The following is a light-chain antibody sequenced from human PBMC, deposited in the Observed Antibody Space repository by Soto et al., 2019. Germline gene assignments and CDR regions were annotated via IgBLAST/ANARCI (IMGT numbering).Light chain of an antibody. J-gene: IGLJ1*01. CDR1: SSDVGAYNF. CDR3: SSYTSSSTHV. Sequence: QSALTQPASMSGTPGQSITISCTGSSSDVGAYNFVSWYQQHPGKVPRLMIFDVSSRPSGVSDRFSGSKSGNTASLTISGLQAEDEGDYYCSSYTSSSTHVFGSGTKVTVL. CDR2: DVS. V-gene: IGLV2-14*03.